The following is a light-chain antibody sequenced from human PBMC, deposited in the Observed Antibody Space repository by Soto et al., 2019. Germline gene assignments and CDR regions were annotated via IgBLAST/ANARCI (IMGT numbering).Light chain of an antibody. V-gene: IGLV2-8*01. CDR3: SSYAGSRIFV. J-gene: IGLJ1*01. Sequence: QSVLTQTPSASGSLGQSVTISCTGTSGGVGGYNFVSWYQQHPGKAPKLLIYEVIKRPSGVPDRFSGSKFGNTASLTVSGLQPEDEADYFCSSYAGSRIFVLGTGTKVTVL. CDR2: EVI. CDR1: SGGVGGYNF.